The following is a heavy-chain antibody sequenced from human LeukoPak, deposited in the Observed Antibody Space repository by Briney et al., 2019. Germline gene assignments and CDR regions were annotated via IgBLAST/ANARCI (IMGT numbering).Heavy chain of an antibody. CDR2: IYPGDSDP. CDR1: GYHFTNYW. J-gene: IGHJ6*03. D-gene: IGHD6-19*01. V-gene: IGHV5-51*01. CDR3: ARLRGIAVAGMYYYYYMDV. Sequence: GESLKISFKGSGYHFTNYWIGWVRQMPGKGLEWMGIIYPGDSDPKYSPSFQGQVTISADKFHSTTYLQWSSLKASDTAMYFCARLRGIAVAGMYYYYYMDVWGKGTTVTV.